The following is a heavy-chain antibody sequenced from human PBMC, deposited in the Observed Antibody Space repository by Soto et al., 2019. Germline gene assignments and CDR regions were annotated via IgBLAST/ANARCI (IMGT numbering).Heavy chain of an antibody. V-gene: IGHV3-33*01. Sequence: LRLSCAASGFTFSSYGMHWVRQAPDKGLEWVAVIWYDGSNKYYADSVKGRFTISRDNSKNTLYLQMNSLRAEDTAVYYCARAGSSWYKDYYYYGMDVWGQGTTVTVSS. J-gene: IGHJ6*02. D-gene: IGHD6-13*01. CDR1: GFTFSSYG. CDR3: ARAGSSWYKDYYYYGMDV. CDR2: IWYDGSNK.